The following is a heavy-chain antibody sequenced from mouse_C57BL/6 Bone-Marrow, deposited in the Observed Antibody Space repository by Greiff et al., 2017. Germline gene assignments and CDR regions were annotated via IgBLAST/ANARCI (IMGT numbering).Heavy chain of an antibody. J-gene: IGHJ4*01. CDR2: IHPNSGST. D-gene: IGHD1-1*02. CDR3: ARLEVGDGDATDY. CDR1: GYTFTGYW. V-gene: IGHV1-64*01. Sequence: QVHVKQPGAELVKPGASVKLSCKASGYTFTGYWMHWVKQRPGQGLEWIGMIHPNSGSTNYNEKFKSKATLTVDKSSSTAYMQLSSLTSEDSAVEYCARLEVGDGDATDYWGEETSVTVSS.